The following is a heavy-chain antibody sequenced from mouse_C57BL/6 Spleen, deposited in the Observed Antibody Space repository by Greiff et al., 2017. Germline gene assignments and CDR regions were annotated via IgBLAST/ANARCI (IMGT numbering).Heavy chain of an antibody. CDR1: GYTFTSYW. CDR2: IDPSDSAT. V-gene: IGHV1-52*01. J-gene: IGHJ4*01. CDR3: ARRRSFYAMDD. Sequence: QVQLQQPGAELVRPGSSVQLSCKASGYTFTSYWMHWVKQRPIQGLAWIGNIDPSDSATHYYQKFKDKATLTVDKSSSTAYMQLSSLTSEDSAVDYWARRRSFYAMDDWGKGTSVTGSS.